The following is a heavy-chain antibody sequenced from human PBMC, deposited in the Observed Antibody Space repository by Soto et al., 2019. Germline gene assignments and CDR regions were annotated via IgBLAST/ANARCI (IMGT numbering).Heavy chain of an antibody. CDR3: ARVVGGYYYGMDV. D-gene: IGHD2-2*01. CDR2: IYNSGST. Sequence: QVQLQESGPGLVKPSGTLSLTCAVSGGSISSSNWWSWVRQPPGKGLEWIGEIYNSGSTNYNPSHQSRVTISVDKSKTQFSLKLSSVTAADTAVYYCARVVGGYYYGMDVWGQGTTVTVSS. V-gene: IGHV4-4*02. J-gene: IGHJ6*02. CDR1: GGSISSSNW.